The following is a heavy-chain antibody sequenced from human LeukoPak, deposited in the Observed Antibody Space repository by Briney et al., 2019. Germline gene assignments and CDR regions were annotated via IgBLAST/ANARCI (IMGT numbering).Heavy chain of an antibody. V-gene: IGHV3-30*03. J-gene: IGHJ4*02. CDR2: ISYDGRNK. CDR1: GFTFDDYG. Sequence: GGSLRLSCAASGFTFDDYGMSWVRQAPGKGLEWVAVISYDGRNKYYADSVKGRFTISRDNSKNAVYLQMNSLRTEDTAVYYCARALRILYPSGVDYWGQGTLVTVSS. D-gene: IGHD2-8*01. CDR3: ARALRILYPSGVDY.